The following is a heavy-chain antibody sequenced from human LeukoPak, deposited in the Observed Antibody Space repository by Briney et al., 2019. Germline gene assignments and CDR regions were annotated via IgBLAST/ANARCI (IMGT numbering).Heavy chain of an antibody. D-gene: IGHD5-12*01. J-gene: IGHJ4*02. CDR1: GFTFSSYG. Sequence: GGSLRLSCAASGFTFSSYGMHWVRQAPGKGLEWVAVLSYDGSNKYYADSVKGRFTISRDNSKNTLYLQMNSLRAEDTAVYYCAKGNSGYDYIDYWGQGTLVTVSS. V-gene: IGHV3-30*18. CDR3: AKGNSGYDYIDY. CDR2: LSYDGSNK.